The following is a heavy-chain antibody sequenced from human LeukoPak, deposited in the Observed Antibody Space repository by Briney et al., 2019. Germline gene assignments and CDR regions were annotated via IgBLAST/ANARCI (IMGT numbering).Heavy chain of an antibody. CDR3: ARGEYCSSTSCYLSYYYYYYGMDV. V-gene: IGHV1-8*01. CDR2: MNPNSGNT. Sequence: ASVKVSCTASGYTFTSYDINWVRQATGQGLEWMGWMNPNSGNTGYAQKFQGRVTMTRNTSISTAYMELSSLRSEDTAVYHCARGEYCSSTSCYLSYYYYYYGMDVWGQGTTVTVSS. J-gene: IGHJ6*02. D-gene: IGHD2-2*01. CDR1: GYTFTSYD.